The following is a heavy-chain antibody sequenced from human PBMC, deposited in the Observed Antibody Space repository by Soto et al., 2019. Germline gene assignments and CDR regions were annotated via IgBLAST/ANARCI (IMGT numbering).Heavy chain of an antibody. J-gene: IGHJ5*02. D-gene: IGHD2-15*01. Sequence: SETLSLTCTVTGGSISSYYWSWIRQPPGKGLEWIGYMYYGGRTNYNPSLKSRVTISVDTSKMQVSLKLSSVTAADTAVYFCARGTPSPLIVRSSRGPWFDPWGQGTLVTVSS. CDR2: MYYGGRT. V-gene: IGHV4-59*08. CDR1: GGSISSYY. CDR3: ARGTPSPLIVRSSRGPWFDP.